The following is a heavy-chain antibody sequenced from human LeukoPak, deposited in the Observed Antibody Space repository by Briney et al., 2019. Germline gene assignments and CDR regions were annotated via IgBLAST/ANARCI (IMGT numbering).Heavy chain of an antibody. D-gene: IGHD3-3*02. V-gene: IGHV3-33*01. J-gene: IGHJ5*02. CDR1: GFMFTGYG. CDR2: IWYDASNK. Sequence: GRSLRLSCAASGFMFTGYGMHWVRQAPGKGLEGVAFIWYDASNKYYADSVKGRFTISRDNSKNTLYLQMNGLRAEDTSVYYCARRISGWFDPWGQGTLVTVSS. CDR3: ARRISGWFDP.